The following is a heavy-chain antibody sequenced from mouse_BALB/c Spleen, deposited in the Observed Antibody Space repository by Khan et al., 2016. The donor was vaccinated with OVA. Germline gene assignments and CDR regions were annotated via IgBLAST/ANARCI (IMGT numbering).Heavy chain of an antibody. J-gene: IGHJ3*01. CDR2: IWSGGST. CDR1: GFSLINYG. Sequence: QVQLKQSGPGLVQPSQSLSITCTVPGFSLINYGVHWVRQSPEKGLEWLGVIWSGGSTDYNTAFISRLSISKDMSKSQFFFKMNSLQTNDTAIYYCARNYDYDEGLVYWGQGTLVTVSA. D-gene: IGHD2-4*01. CDR3: ARNYDYDEGLVY. V-gene: IGHV2-2*02.